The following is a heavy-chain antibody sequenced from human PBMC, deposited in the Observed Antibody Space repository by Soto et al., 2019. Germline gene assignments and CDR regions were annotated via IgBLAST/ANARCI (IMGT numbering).Heavy chain of an antibody. Sequence: PGGSLRLSCAASGFTFSSYAMSWVRQAPGKGLEWVSAISGSGGSTYYADYVKGRFTISRDNSKNTLYLQMNSLRAEDTAVYYCAKSEVVVAATPDFDYWGQGTLVTVSS. CDR3: AKSEVVVAATPDFDY. V-gene: IGHV3-23*01. D-gene: IGHD2-15*01. CDR2: ISGSGGST. CDR1: GFTFSSYA. J-gene: IGHJ4*02.